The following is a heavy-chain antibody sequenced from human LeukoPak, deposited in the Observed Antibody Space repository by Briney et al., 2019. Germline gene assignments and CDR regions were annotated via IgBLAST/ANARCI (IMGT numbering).Heavy chain of an antibody. J-gene: IGHJ4*02. CDR3: ARGYYGDYFDY. CDR2: IYYSGST. CDR1: GGSISSYH. D-gene: IGHD4-17*01. Sequence: SETLSLTCTVSGGSISSYHWSWIRQPPGKGLEWIGYIYYSGSTNYNPSLKSRVTISVDTSKNQFSLKLSSVTAADTAVYYCARGYYGDYFDYWGQGTLVTVSS. V-gene: IGHV4-59*01.